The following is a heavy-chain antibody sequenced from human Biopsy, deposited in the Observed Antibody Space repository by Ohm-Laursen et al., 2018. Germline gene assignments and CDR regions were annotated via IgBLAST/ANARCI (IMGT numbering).Heavy chain of an antibody. CDR2: NNHRGST. J-gene: IGHJ5*02. V-gene: IGHV4-34*01. CDR3: ARGLPRIAPMVRGRRTWFDP. Sequence: SDTLSLTCTAYGGSFSGYYWSWIRPTPRKGLEWIGENNHRGSTNYKPSLDSRVAISADTSKNQFSLSLYSVTAADTAVYFCARGLPRIAPMVRGRRTWFDPWGQGTLVTVSS. CDR1: GGSFSGYY. D-gene: IGHD3-10*01.